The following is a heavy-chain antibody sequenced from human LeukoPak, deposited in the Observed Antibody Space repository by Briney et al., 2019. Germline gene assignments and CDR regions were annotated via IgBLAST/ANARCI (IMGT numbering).Heavy chain of an antibody. J-gene: IGHJ4*02. CDR1: GDSMSRYY. CDR2: IFTSGAT. D-gene: IGHD3-22*01. V-gene: IGHV4-59*10. CDR3: ARSYDTSGYSVGFDF. Sequence: PSETLSLTCDVYGDSMSRYYWNWIRQPAGKPLEWIGRIFTSGATNYNPSLNSRVIMSVDTSKNQFSLRLRSLTAADTAVYYCARSYDTSGYSVGFDFWGQGALVTVSS.